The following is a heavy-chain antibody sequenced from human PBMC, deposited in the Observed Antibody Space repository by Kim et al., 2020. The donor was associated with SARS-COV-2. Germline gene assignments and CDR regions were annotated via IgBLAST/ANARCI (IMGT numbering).Heavy chain of an antibody. D-gene: IGHD6-13*01. CDR1: EFTFSSYS. Sequence: GGSLRLSCAASEFTFSSYSMGWVRQAPGEGLEWVSAISGSGGNTKYADSVKGRFAISRDNSKSTLYLQMNSLRAEDTAVYYCAKDRRGPAAGTWYFDLWVRSTLVTVSS. J-gene: IGHJ2*01. V-gene: IGHV3-23*01. CDR3: AKDRRGPAAGTWYFDL. CDR2: ISGSGGNT.